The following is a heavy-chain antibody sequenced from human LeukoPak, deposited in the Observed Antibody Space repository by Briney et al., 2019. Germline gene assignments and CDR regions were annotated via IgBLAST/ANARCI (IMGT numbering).Heavy chain of an antibody. CDR2: IYPGDCDT. CDR1: GYSFTSYW. V-gene: IGHV5-51*01. Sequence: GESLKISCKGSGYSFTSYWIGWVRPMPGKGLEWMGIIYPGDCDTRYSPSFQGHVTISANKSISTAYLQWNSLKASDTAMYYCARRVGATLSNWVDPWGQGTLVTVSS. J-gene: IGHJ5*02. CDR3: ARRVGATLSNWVDP. D-gene: IGHD1-26*01.